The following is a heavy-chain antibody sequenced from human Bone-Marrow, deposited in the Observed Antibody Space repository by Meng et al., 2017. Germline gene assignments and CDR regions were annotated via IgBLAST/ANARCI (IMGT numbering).Heavy chain of an antibody. J-gene: IGHJ4*02. Sequence: ASVKVSCKVSGYTLTELSMHWVRRAPGQGLEWMGRINPKSGDTHYAQKFQARVTMTGDTSISTAYMELSGLRSDDTAMYYCARDEDISGAGKLFGDYWGQGTLVTVSS. V-gene: IGHV1-2*06. CDR2: INPKSGDT. D-gene: IGHD6-19*01. CDR3: ARDEDISGAGKLFGDY. CDR1: GYTLTELS.